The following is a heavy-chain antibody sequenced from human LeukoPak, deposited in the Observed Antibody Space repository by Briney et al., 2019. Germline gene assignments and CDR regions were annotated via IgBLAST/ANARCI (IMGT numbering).Heavy chain of an antibody. CDR1: GFTFDDYT. CDR3: AKDGCSSTSCYGWDYYGMDV. CDR2: ISWDGGST. V-gene: IGHV3-43*01. D-gene: IGHD2-2*01. J-gene: IGHJ6*02. Sequence: GGSLRLSCAASGFTFDDYTMHRVRQAPGKGLEWVSLISWDGGSTYYADSVKGRFTISRDNSKNSLYLQMNSLRTEDTALYYCAKDGCSSTSCYGWDYYGMDVWGQGTTVTVSS.